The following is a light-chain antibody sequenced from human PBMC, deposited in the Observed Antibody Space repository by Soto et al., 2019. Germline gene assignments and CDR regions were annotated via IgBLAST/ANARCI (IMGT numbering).Light chain of an antibody. CDR1: QSIGSE. Sequence: IQMTQSPSTLSATIGDRVTITCRASQSIGSELAWYQQKPGKAPKLLIYKASSLESGVPSTFSGSGSGTEFSLTVSSLQPDDFATYYCLQYDNYPLTFGGGTKVDIK. CDR3: LQYDNYPLT. CDR2: KAS. V-gene: IGKV1-5*03. J-gene: IGKJ4*01.